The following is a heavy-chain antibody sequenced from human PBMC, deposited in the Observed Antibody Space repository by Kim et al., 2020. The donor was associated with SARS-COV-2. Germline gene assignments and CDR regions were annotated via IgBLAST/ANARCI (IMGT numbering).Heavy chain of an antibody. J-gene: IGHJ4*02. D-gene: IGHD3-16*01. V-gene: IGHV4-59*03. Sequence: SETLSLTCTVSGGSIGTYFWGWVRQPPGKGLEWIGWISYTGATQYSPSLETRVTMSVDTSKNRLSLALTSVTAADTAIYYCARYNLGASFDYWGQGALVTVSS. CDR1: GGSIGTYF. CDR3: ARYNLGASFDY. CDR2: ISYTGAT.